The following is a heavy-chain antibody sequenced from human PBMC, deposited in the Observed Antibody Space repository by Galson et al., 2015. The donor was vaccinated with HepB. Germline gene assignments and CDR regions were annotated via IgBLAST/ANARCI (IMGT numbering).Heavy chain of an antibody. CDR3: ARETPDTYYFDY. Sequence: SVKVSCKASGYNLTNYHFHWVRQAPGQGPEWMGKIFAGGGSTRYAERFQGRVTLTRDSSTSTIYMEVSSLRSDDTAVYYCARETPDTYYFDYWGQGTLVTVSS. CDR1: GYNLTNYH. D-gene: IGHD2-15*01. V-gene: IGHV1-46*01. J-gene: IGHJ4*02. CDR2: IFAGGGST.